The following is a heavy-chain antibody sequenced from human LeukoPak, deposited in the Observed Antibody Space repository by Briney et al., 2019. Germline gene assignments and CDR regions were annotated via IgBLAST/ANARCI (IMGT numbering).Heavy chain of an antibody. J-gene: IGHJ5*02. Sequence: SETLSLTCTVSDGSISRYYWSWLRQPAGKGLEWIGRIYTRGSTNYNPSLKSRVTMSVDTSKNQFSLKLSSVTAADTAVYYCARDLGYCSSTSCPHLFDPWGQGTLVTVSS. CDR3: ARDLGYCSSTSCPHLFDP. D-gene: IGHD2-2*01. V-gene: IGHV4-4*07. CDR2: IYTRGST. CDR1: DGSISRYY.